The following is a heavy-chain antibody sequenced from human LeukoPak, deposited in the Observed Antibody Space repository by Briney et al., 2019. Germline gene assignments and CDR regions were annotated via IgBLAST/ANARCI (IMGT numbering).Heavy chain of an antibody. V-gene: IGHV4-30-4*01. CDR2: IYYSGST. J-gene: IGHJ4*02. D-gene: IGHD2-21*01. CDR3: ARHIPGNPYFDY. Sequence: PSETLSLTCTVSGGSISSGDYYWSWIRQPPGKGLEWIGYIYYSGSTYYNPPLKSRVTISVETSKNQFSLKLRSVTAADTAVYYCARHIPGNPYFDYWGQGTLVTVSS. CDR1: GGSISSGDYY.